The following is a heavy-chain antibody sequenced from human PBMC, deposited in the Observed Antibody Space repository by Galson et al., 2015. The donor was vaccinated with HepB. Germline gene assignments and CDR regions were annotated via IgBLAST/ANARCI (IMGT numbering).Heavy chain of an antibody. V-gene: IGHV3-23*01. Sequence: SLRLSCAASGFTFSNYAMTWVRQAPGKGLEWVSGTTGGGGSTYYADSLKGRFTISRDNSKNTLYLQMNSLRADDTAVYYCAKGTGYSSSWPFDSWGQGTLVTVSS. CDR3: AKGTGYSSSWPFDS. CDR1: GFTFSNYA. J-gene: IGHJ4*02. CDR2: TTGGGGST. D-gene: IGHD6-13*01.